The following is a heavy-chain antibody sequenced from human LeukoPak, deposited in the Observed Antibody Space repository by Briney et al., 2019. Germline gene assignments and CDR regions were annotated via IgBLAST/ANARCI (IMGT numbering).Heavy chain of an antibody. D-gene: IGHD1-26*01. CDR1: GFTFSSYA. Sequence: GGSLRLSCAAPGFTFSSYAMSWVRQAPGKGLEWVSAISGSGGSTYYADSVKGRFTISRDNSKNTLYLQMNSLRAEDTAVYYCAKALYSGSYPRLFDYWGQGTLVTVSS. CDR3: AKALYSGSYPRLFDY. CDR2: ISGSGGST. J-gene: IGHJ4*02. V-gene: IGHV3-23*01.